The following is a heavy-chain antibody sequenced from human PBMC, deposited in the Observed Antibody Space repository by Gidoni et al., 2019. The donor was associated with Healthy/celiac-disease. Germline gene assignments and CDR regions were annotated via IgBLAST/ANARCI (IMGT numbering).Heavy chain of an antibody. V-gene: IGHV4-4*02. CDR1: GGSISSSNW. J-gene: IGHJ6*02. D-gene: IGHD5-12*01. CDR3: ASLSSGYDLLGPPVHYYYGMDV. Sequence: QVQLQESGPGLVKPSGTLSLTCAVSGGSISSSNWWSWVRQPPGKGLEWIGEIYHSGSTNYNPSLKSRVTISVDKSKNQFSLKLSSVTAADTAVYYCASLSSGYDLLGPPVHYYYGMDVWGQGTTVTVSS. CDR2: IYHSGST.